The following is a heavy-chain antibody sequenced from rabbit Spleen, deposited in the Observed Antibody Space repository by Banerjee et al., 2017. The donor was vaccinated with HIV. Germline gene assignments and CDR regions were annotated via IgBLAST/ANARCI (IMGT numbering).Heavy chain of an antibody. J-gene: IGHJ4*01. CDR3: ARDAANSGGDEFGL. CDR1: GFSFSDRDV. Sequence: QEHLEESGGGMVKPEGSLTLTCKASGFSFSDRDVMCWVRQAPGKGLEWIACINTATGKAVYASWAKGRFTISKTSSTAVTLQMASLTAADTATYFCARDAANSGGDEFGLWGPGTLVTVS. CDR2: INTATGKA. D-gene: IGHD2-1*01. V-gene: IGHV1S45*01.